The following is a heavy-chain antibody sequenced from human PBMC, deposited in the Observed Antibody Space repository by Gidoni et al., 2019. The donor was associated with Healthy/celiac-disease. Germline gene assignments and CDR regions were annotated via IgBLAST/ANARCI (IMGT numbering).Heavy chain of an antibody. CDR2: IYYSGST. CDR1: GGSISRGGYY. J-gene: IGHJ2*01. Sequence: QVQLQESGPGLVKPSQNLSLTCTVSGGSISRGGYYWSWISQHTGKGLEWIGYIYYSGSTYDNPSLTSRVTISVATSNNQFSLKRCSVTAADTAVYYCSSGFRMVFGAGDWYFDLWGRGTLVTVSS. V-gene: IGHV4-31*03. D-gene: IGHD3-3*01. CDR3: SSGFRMVFGAGDWYFDL.